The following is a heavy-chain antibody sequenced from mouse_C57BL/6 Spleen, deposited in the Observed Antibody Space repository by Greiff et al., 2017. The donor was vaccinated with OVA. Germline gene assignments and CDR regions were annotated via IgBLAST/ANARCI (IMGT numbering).Heavy chain of an antibody. CDR3: ANSSGYYFDY. J-gene: IGHJ2*01. Sequence: VQRVESGPELVKPGASVKISCKASGYAFSSSWMNWVKQRPGKGLEWIGRIYPGDGDTNYNGKFKGKATLTADKSSSTAYMQLSSLTSEDSAVYFCANSSGYYFDYWGQGTTLTVSS. D-gene: IGHD3-2*02. V-gene: IGHV1-82*01. CDR1: GYAFSSSW. CDR2: IYPGDGDT.